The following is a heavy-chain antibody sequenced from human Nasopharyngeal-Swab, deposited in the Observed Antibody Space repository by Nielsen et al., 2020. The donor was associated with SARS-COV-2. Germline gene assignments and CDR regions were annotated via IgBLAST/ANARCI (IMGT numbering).Heavy chain of an antibody. V-gene: IGHV3-23*01. J-gene: IGHJ6*02. CDR1: GFIFKNYV. CDR2: ISGADDST. CDR3: AKDRDSGDDSGEYYHYYGMDV. Sequence: GESLKISCSASGFIFKNYVMSWVRQAPGRGLEWVSAISGADDSTKYADSVKGRFTISRDNSKNTLDLQMNSLRAEDTAMYYCAKDRDSGDDSGEYYHYYGMDVWGQGTSVTVS. D-gene: IGHD5-12*01.